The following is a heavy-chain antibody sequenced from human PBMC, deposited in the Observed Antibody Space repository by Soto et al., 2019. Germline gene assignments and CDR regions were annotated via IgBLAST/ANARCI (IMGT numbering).Heavy chain of an antibody. V-gene: IGHV3-23*01. CDR3: AKKLPSVTLITFGGAADLLAADY. D-gene: IGHD3-16*01. CDR2: ISGSGGST. CDR1: GFTFSSYA. J-gene: IGHJ4*02. Sequence: GGSLRLSCAASGFTFSSYAMSWVRQAPGKGLEWVSAISGSGGSTYYADSVKGRFTISRDNSKNTLYLQMNSLRAEDTAVYYCAKKLPSVTLITFGGAADLLAADYWGQGTLVTVSS.